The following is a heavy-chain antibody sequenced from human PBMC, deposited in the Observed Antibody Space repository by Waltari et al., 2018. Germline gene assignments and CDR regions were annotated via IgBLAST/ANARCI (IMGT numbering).Heavy chain of an antibody. V-gene: IGHV1-69*01. D-gene: IGHD6-13*01. CDR3: AREMGMTAPGTVI. CDR2: IIPIFPAP. J-gene: IGHJ4*02. CDR1: GGTFSRSA. Sequence: QVQLVQSGAEVKKPGSSVKVSCKASGGTFSRSAISWVRQAPGQGLEYMGGIIPIFPAPNYAQKFQGRVTITADESTSTAYMELSSLRSEDTAVYYCAREMGMTAPGTVIWGQGTLVTVSS.